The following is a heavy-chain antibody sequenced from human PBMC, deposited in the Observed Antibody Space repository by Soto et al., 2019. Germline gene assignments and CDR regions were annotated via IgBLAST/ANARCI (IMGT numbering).Heavy chain of an antibody. CDR3: ARGRGSNSGSYFRTGGQYYYYYGMDV. CDR2: IYYSGST. V-gene: IGHV4-59*01. J-gene: IGHJ6*02. Sequence: SETLSLTCTVSGGSISSYYWSWIRQPPGKGLEWIGYIYYSGSTNYNPSLKSRVTISVDTSKNQFSLKLSSVTAADTAVYYCARGRGSNSGSYFRTGGQYYYYYGMDVWGQGTTVTVSS. CDR1: GGSISSYY. D-gene: IGHD1-26*01.